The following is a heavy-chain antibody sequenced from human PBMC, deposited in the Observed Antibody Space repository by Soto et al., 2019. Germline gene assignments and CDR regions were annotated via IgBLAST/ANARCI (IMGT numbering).Heavy chain of an antibody. CDR2: ILYDGSKK. CDR1: GFNLNTYG. Sequence: GGSLRLSCVASGFNLNTYGIYFFRHSPFKGLKWVAQILYDGSKKHYADSVRGRFTITRDNSKNTVYLQMDSLRVDDTAMYYCVRDLALMADYWGQGTMVTVSS. J-gene: IGHJ4*01. CDR3: VRDLALMADY. D-gene: IGHD3-16*01. V-gene: IGHV3-30*03.